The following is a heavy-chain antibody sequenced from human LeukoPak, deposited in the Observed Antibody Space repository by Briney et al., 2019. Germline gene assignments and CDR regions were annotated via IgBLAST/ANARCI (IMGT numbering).Heavy chain of an antibody. D-gene: IGHD2-2*01. CDR2: IAGNNSPT. Sequence: GGSLRLSCVASGFTFSSYSLAWVRQTPGKGLAWVSIIAGNNSPTFYADSVEGRFTISRDNSKNMGYLQMNILRVEDSGVYFCARGATRATRHFDVWGRGTLVTVSS. V-gene: IGHV3-23*01. CDR3: ARGATRATRHFDV. J-gene: IGHJ2*01. CDR1: GFTFSSYS.